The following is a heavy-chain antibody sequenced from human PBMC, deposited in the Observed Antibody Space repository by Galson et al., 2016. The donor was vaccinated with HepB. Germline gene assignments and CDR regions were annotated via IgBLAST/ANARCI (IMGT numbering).Heavy chain of an antibody. CDR3: ARGKEPIAYFYDGRRDSDY. Sequence: SVKVSCKASGYSFTTYLTHWVRQAPGQRLEWMGWINAGNGNTMYSEKFQARVTITTDTSASTAYLDLSDLRSEDTAVYYCARGKEPIAYFYDGRRDSDYWGQGTLVTVSS. CDR1: GYSFTTYL. D-gene: IGHD3-22*01. V-gene: IGHV1-3*01. J-gene: IGHJ4*02. CDR2: INAGNGNT.